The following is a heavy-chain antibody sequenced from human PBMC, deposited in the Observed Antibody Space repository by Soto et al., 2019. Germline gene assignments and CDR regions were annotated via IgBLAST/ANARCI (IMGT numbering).Heavy chain of an antibody. Sequence: ASVKVSCKASGGTFSSYAISWVRQAPGQGLEWMGGIIPIFGTANYAQKFQGRVTITADESTSTAYMELSSLRSEDTAVYYCARYGATEGLFDYWGQGTLVTVSS. CDR1: GGTFSSYA. CDR2: IIPIFGTA. D-gene: IGHD1-26*01. J-gene: IGHJ4*02. CDR3: ARYGATEGLFDY. V-gene: IGHV1-69*13.